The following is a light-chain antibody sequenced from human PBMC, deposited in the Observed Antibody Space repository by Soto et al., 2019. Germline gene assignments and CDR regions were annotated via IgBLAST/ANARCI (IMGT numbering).Light chain of an antibody. V-gene: IGKV3-11*01. CDR1: QSVSSY. Sequence: EIVLTQSPATLSLSPGERATLSRRASQSVSSYLAWYQQKPGQAPRLLIYDASNRATGIPARFSGSGSGTDFTLTISSLEPEEFAVYYCQQRSHWPAITFGQGTRLEIK. CDR2: DAS. J-gene: IGKJ5*01. CDR3: QQRSHWPAIT.